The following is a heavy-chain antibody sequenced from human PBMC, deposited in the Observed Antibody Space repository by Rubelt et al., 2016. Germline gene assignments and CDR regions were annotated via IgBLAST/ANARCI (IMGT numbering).Heavy chain of an antibody. V-gene: IGHV1-2*02. D-gene: IGHD2-2*01. CDR3: ASDIVVVPAASDAFDI. J-gene: IGHJ3*02. CDR1: GYTFTGYY. Sequence: QVQLVQSGAEVKKPGASVKVSCKASGYTFTGYYMHWVRQAPGQGLEWMGWINPNSGGTNYAQRVQGRGTMTRETSISTADMELSRLGADDTAVYYVASDIVVVPAASDAFDIWGQGTMVTVSS. CDR2: INPNSGGT.